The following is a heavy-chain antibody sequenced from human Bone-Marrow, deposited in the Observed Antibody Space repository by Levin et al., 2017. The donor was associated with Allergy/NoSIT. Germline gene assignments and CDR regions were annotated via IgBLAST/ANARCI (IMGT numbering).Heavy chain of an antibody. CDR1: GFTFSSYA. D-gene: IGHD3-16*02. V-gene: IGHV3-23*01. CDR3: AKDQYDYIWGSYRYDWFDP. J-gene: IGHJ5*02. CDR2: ISGSGGST. Sequence: GGSLRLSCAASGFTFSSYAMSWVRQAPGKGLEWVSAISGSGGSTYYADSVKGRFTISRDNSKNTLYLQMNSLRAEDTAVYYCAKDQYDYIWGSYRYDWFDPWGQGTLVTVSS.